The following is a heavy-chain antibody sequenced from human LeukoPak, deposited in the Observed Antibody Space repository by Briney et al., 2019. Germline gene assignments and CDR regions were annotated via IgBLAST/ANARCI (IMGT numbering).Heavy chain of an antibody. CDR1: GGTFSSYT. Sequence: SVKVSCKASGGTFSSYTISWVRQAPGQGLEWMGRIIPILGIANYAQKFQGRVTITADKSTSTAYMELSSLRSEDTAVYHCARGYCSGGSCYPGDYWGQGTLVTVSS. D-gene: IGHD2-15*01. V-gene: IGHV1-69*02. CDR3: ARGYCSGGSCYPGDY. CDR2: IIPILGIA. J-gene: IGHJ4*02.